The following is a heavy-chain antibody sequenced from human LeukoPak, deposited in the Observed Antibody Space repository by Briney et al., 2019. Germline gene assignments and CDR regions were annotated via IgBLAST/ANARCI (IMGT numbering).Heavy chain of an antibody. D-gene: IGHD3-10*01. CDR2: INPNSGGT. Sequence: GASVKVSCKASGYTFTSYYMHWVRQAPGQGLEWMGRINPNSGGTNYAQKFQGRVTMTRDTSISTAYMELSRLRSDDTAVYYCARAPLLSPSYFDYWGQGTLVTVSS. CDR3: ARAPLLSPSYFDY. J-gene: IGHJ4*02. V-gene: IGHV1-2*06. CDR1: GYTFTSYY.